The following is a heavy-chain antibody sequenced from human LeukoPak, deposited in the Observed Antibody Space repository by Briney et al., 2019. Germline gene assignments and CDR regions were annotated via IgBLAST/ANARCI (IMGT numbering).Heavy chain of an antibody. J-gene: IGHJ4*02. CDR1: GGSISSYY. D-gene: IGHD3-10*01. CDR3: ARSGRYYGSGSYSPYFDY. V-gene: IGHV4-4*07. Sequence: SETLSLTCTVSGGSISSYYWSWIRQPAGKGLEWIGRIYTSGSTYYNPSLKSRVTISVDTSKNQFSLKLSSVTAADTAVYYCARSGRYYGSGSYSPYFDYWGQGTLVTVSS. CDR2: IYTSGST.